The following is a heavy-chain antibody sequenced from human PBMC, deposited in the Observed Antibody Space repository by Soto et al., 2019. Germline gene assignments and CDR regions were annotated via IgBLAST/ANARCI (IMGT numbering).Heavy chain of an antibody. V-gene: IGHV1-46*01. Sequence: ASVKVSCKASGYTFTSYYMHWVRQAPRQGLEWMGLINPIGGSTNYAQKFQGRVTMTSDTSAATVYMELSSLTSDDTAVYYCARIYDLTGNACFDPWGQGTLVTVSS. CDR1: GYTFTSYY. J-gene: IGHJ5*02. CDR2: INPIGGST. D-gene: IGHD3-9*01. CDR3: ARIYDLTGNACFDP.